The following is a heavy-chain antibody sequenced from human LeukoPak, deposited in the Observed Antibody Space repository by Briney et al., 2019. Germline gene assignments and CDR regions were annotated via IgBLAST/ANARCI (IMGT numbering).Heavy chain of an antibody. Sequence: GGSLRLSCAASGFTFSSYWMSWVRQAPGKGLEWVANIKQDGSEKYYVDSVKGRFTISRDNAKNSLYLQMNSLRAEETAVYYCARDDRFNIYCSSTSCYPPSYGMDVWGQGTTVTVSS. CDR1: GFTFSSYW. V-gene: IGHV3-7*03. D-gene: IGHD2-2*01. J-gene: IGHJ6*02. CDR2: IKQDGSEK. CDR3: ARDDRFNIYCSSTSCYPPSYGMDV.